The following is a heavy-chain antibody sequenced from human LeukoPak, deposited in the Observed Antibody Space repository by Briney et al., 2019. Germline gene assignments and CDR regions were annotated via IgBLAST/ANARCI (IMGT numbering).Heavy chain of an antibody. CDR3: ARAGPTTATTLGYYYYMDV. CDR1: GYTFTSYD. CDR2: MNPNSGNT. J-gene: IGHJ6*03. V-gene: IGHV1-8*03. D-gene: IGHD4-17*01. Sequence: ASVKDSCKASGYTFTSYDINWVRQATGQGLEWMGWMNPNSGNTGYAQKFQGRVTITRNTSISTAYMELSSLRSEDTAVYYCARAGPTTATTLGYYYYMDVWGKGTTVTVSS.